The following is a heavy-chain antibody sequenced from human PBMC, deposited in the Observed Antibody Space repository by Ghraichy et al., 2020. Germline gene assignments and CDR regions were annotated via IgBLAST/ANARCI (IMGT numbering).Heavy chain of an antibody. CDR2: VYTDGSIT. CDR3: ARGAWSRDYYYYAMDV. CDR1: GFTFSSYW. V-gene: IGHV3-74*01. J-gene: IGHJ6*02. D-gene: IGHD2-15*01. Sequence: SCAASGFTFSSYWMHWVRQAPGKGLVWVSRVYTDGSITNYAGSVKGRITISRDNGKNTLYLQMNSLRVEDTAVYYCARGAWSRDYYYYAMDVWGQGTTVTVSS.